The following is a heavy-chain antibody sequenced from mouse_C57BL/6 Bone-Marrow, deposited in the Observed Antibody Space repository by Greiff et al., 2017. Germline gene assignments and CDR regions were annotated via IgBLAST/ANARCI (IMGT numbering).Heavy chain of an antibody. Sequence: VQVVESGPGLVQPSQSLSITCTVSGFSLTSYGVHWVRQSPGKGLEWLGVIWSGGSTDYNAAFISRLSISKDNSKSQVFFKMNSLQADDTAIYYCARNDDYDGFAYWGQGTLVTVSA. CDR2: IWSGGST. CDR3: ARNDDYDGFAY. J-gene: IGHJ3*01. CDR1: GFSLTSYG. V-gene: IGHV2-2*01. D-gene: IGHD2-4*01.